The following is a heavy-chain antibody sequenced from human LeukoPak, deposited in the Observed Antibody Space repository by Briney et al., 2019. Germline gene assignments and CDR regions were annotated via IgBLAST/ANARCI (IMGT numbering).Heavy chain of an antibody. Sequence: PLGSLRLSCAASGFTFSSYAMSWVRQAPGKGLEWVANIKHDGSVQYCVDSVKGRFTISRDNTKNSLYLQMNSLRAEDTAVYYCARDPEDYYDSSAYYDGFDMWGQGTMVTVSS. V-gene: IGHV3-7*01. CDR1: GFTFSSYA. CDR2: IKHDGSVQ. J-gene: IGHJ3*02. D-gene: IGHD3-22*01. CDR3: ARDPEDYYDSSAYYDGFDM.